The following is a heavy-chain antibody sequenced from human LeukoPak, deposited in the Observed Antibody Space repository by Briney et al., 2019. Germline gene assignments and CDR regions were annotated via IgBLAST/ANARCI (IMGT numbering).Heavy chain of an antibody. D-gene: IGHD1-14*01. CDR2: ISYDGSNK. CDR1: GFTFSSYA. Sequence: GRSLKLSCAASGFTFSSYAMHWVRQAPGQGLEWVAVISYDGSNKYYADSVKGRFTIPRDNSKNTLYLQMNSLRAEDTAVYYCARPASDRKYYFDYWGQGTLVTVSS. J-gene: IGHJ4*02. V-gene: IGHV3-30-3*01. CDR3: ARPASDRKYYFDY.